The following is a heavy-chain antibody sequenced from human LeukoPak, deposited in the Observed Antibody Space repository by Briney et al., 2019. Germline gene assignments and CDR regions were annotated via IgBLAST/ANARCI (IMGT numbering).Heavy chain of an antibody. Sequence: GRSLRLSCAASGFTFSSYAMHWVRQAPGKGLEWVAVISYDGSNKYYADSVKGRFTISRDNSKNTLYLQMNSLRAEDTAVYYCARDQKAVALKFDYWGQGTLVTVSS. J-gene: IGHJ4*02. D-gene: IGHD6-19*01. V-gene: IGHV3-30-3*01. CDR3: ARDQKAVALKFDY. CDR2: ISYDGSNK. CDR1: GFTFSSYA.